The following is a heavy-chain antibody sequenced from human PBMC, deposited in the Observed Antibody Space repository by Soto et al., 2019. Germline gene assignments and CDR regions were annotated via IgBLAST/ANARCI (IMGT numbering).Heavy chain of an antibody. CDR1: GFTFDDYA. CDR2: ISWNSGSI. Sequence: LRLSCAASGFTFDDYAMHWVRQAPGKGLEWVSGISWNSGSIGYADSVKGRFTISRDNAKNSLYLQMNSLRAEDTALYYCAKAGVTGTPDAFDIWGQGTMVTVSS. D-gene: IGHD1-20*01. CDR3: AKAGVTGTPDAFDI. J-gene: IGHJ3*02. V-gene: IGHV3-9*01.